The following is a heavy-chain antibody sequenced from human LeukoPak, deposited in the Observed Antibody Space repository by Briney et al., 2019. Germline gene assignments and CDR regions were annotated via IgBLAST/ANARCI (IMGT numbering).Heavy chain of an antibody. V-gene: IGHV4-4*02. Sequence: SETLSLTCAVSGGSISSGRWWSWVRQPPGKGLEWIGEIPQSGSTNYNPSLESRVTISVDNSKNQFSLSLSSVTAADTAVYYCARNGGYCLDSWGQGTLVTVSS. J-gene: IGHJ4*02. CDR2: IPQSGST. CDR3: ARNGGYCLDS. D-gene: IGHD2-2*03. CDR1: GGSISSGRW.